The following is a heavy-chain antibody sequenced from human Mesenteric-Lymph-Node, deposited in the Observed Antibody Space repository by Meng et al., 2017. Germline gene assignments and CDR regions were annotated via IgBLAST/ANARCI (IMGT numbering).Heavy chain of an antibody. J-gene: IGHJ4*02. CDR2: INTDTGRS. D-gene: IGHD2-15*01. Sequence: QVQLVQSGSVLKEPGASVKVSCKASGYTFTTYAMSWVRQAPGQGLEYLGWINTDTGRSTYAQDFTGRFAFSLDTSVSTAYLQISSLKAEDTAVYYCARFRYCNGASCCSDYWGRGSLVTVSS. CDR1: GYTFTTYA. CDR3: ARFRYCNGASCCSDY. V-gene: IGHV7-4-1*02.